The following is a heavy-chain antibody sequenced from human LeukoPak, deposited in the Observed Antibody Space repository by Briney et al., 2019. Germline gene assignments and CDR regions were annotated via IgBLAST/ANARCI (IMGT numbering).Heavy chain of an antibody. CDR3: VSPRGFSYGYFDY. Sequence: SETLSLTCTVSSDSIGSIRYYWGWIRQPPGKGLEWIGSIYYSKNTYYNPSLKSRVTISADTSKNQFSLTLGSVSATDTAVYYCVSPRGFSYGYFDYWGQGTLVTVSS. CDR2: IYYSKNT. V-gene: IGHV4-39*01. J-gene: IGHJ4*02. CDR1: SDSIGSIRYY. D-gene: IGHD5-18*01.